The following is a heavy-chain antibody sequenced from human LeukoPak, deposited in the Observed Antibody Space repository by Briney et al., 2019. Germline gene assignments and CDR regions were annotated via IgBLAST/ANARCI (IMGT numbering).Heavy chain of an antibody. J-gene: IGHJ4*02. CDR1: GGSISSYY. CDR2: INHSGST. V-gene: IGHV4-34*01. D-gene: IGHD2-2*01. Sequence: SETLSLTCTVSGGSISSYYWSWIRQPAGKGLEWIGEINHSGSTNYNPSLKSRVTISVDTSKNQFSLRLSSVTAADTAVYYCARLKDIVVVPAAPFDYWGQGTLVTVSS. CDR3: ARLKDIVVVPAAPFDY.